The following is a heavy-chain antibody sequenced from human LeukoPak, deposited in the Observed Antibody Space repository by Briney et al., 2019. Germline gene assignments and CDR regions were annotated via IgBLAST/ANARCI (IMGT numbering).Heavy chain of an antibody. V-gene: IGHV3-9*01. CDR1: GFTFDDYA. CDR3: AKTYYGSGSYWYHYMDV. Sequence: GRSLRLSCAASGFTFDDYAMHWVRQAPGKGLEWVSGISWNSGSIGYADSVKGRLTISRDNAKNYLYLQMNSLRAEDTALYYCAKTYYGSGSYWYHYMDVWGKGTTVTVSS. J-gene: IGHJ6*03. CDR2: ISWNSGSI. D-gene: IGHD3-10*01.